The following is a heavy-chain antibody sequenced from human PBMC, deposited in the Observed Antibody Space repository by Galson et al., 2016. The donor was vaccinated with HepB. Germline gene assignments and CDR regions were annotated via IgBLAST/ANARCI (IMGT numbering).Heavy chain of an antibody. CDR2: IYHSGST. Sequence: SETLSLTCAVSGGSITSSNWWSWVRQPPGKGLEWIGEIYHSGSTKYNPSLKSRVTISVDKSKNQFSLKLNSVTAADTAVYYCARDRRQYDSTGYEYYYFDYWGQGTLVTASS. CDR1: GGSITSSNW. D-gene: IGHD3-22*01. J-gene: IGHJ4*02. CDR3: ARDRRQYDSTGYEYYYFDY. V-gene: IGHV4-4*02.